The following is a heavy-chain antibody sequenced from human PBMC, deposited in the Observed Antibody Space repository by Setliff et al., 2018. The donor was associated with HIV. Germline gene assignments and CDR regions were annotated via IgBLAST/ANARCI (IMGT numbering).Heavy chain of an antibody. Sequence: ASVKVSCKPPGHTFTNYDIHWMRQAPGQGLEWMGWISAYNGNTNYAQKLQGRVTMTTDTSTSTAYMELRSLRSDDTAVYYCARRARESTALHSDWNDVLFFDYWGQGTLVTVSS. CDR3: ARRARESTALHSDWNDVLFFDY. J-gene: IGHJ4*02. CDR1: GHTFTNYD. D-gene: IGHD1-1*01. CDR2: ISAYNGNT. V-gene: IGHV1-18*01.